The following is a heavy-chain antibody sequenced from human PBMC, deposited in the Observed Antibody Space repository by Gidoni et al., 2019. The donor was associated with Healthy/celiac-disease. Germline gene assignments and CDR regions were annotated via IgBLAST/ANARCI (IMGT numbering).Heavy chain of an antibody. Sequence: QLQLQASCPGLVKPSETPSLTCTVSGVAISSSSYCWCWIRQPPGKGLEWIGSIYYSGSTCYNPTLMSRVAISVDTSKNQFSLELSSVTAADTAVYYCASHDVDIVATINYWGQGTLVTVSS. CDR3: ASHDVDIVATINY. CDR2: IYYSGST. J-gene: IGHJ4*02. V-gene: IGHV4-39*01. CDR1: GVAISSSSYC. D-gene: IGHD5-12*01.